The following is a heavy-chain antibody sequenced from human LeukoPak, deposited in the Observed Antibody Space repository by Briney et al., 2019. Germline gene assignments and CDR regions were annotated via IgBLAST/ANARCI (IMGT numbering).Heavy chain of an antibody. CDR3: ARDSSGPAF. Sequence: GGPLRLSCAASGFTVNNKYMSWVRQAPGKGLEWVSVIYSDGGTFYSDSVKGRFTISRDFSKNTLYLQMNSLRADDTAVYYCARDSSGPAFWGQGTLVTVSS. CDR1: GFTVNNKY. D-gene: IGHD6-19*01. V-gene: IGHV3-53*01. CDR2: IYSDGGT. J-gene: IGHJ4*02.